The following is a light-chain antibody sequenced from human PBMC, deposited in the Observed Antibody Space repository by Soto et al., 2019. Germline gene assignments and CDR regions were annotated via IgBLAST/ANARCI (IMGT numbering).Light chain of an antibody. CDR3: CSYAGSSTSFV. V-gene: IGLV2-23*02. CDR1: SSDVGSYNL. Sequence: QSALTQPASVSGSPGQSITISCTGTSSDVGSYNLVSWYQQHPGKAPKLMIYEVSKRPSGVSNRFSGSKSGNTASLTISGLQAEDEADYYCCSYAGSSTSFVFGTGTMLTVL. J-gene: IGLJ1*01. CDR2: EVS.